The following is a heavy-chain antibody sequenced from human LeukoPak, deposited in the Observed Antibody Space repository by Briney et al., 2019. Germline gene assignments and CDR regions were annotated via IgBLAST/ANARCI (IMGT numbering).Heavy chain of an antibody. CDR2: IYYSGST. J-gene: IGHJ4*02. V-gene: IGHV4-59*01. Sequence: SETLSLTCTVSGGSISSYYWSWIRQPPGKGLEWIGYIYYSGSTNYNPSLKSRVTISVDTSKNQFSLKLSSVTAADTAVYYCASHPALYLGEFNYWGQGTLVTVSS. CDR1: GGSISSYY. D-gene: IGHD3-16*01. CDR3: ASHPALYLGEFNY.